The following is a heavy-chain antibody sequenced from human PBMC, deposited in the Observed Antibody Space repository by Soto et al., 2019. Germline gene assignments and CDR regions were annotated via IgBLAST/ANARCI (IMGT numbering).Heavy chain of an antibody. CDR1: GVTFISYG. CDR2: ISYDGANK. J-gene: IGHJ4*02. Sequence: PGGSLRFSCAASGVTFISYGMHWVRQAPGKGVEWVAVISYDGANKYYADSVKGRSTISRDDSKNTLYLQMNSLRPENTAVYYFAKEKATRGSSCLVEYWGQGRLVKVST. CDR3: AKEKATRGSSCLVEY. V-gene: IGHV3-30*18. D-gene: IGHD5-18*01.